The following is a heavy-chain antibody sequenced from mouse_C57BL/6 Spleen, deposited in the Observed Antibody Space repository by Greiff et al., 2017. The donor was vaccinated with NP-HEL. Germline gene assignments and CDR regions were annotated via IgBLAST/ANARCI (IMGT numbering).Heavy chain of an antibody. D-gene: IGHD2-4*01. CDR2: ISGGGGNT. Sequence: EVQRVESGGGLVKPGGSLKLSCAASGFTFSSYTMSWVRQTPEKRLEWVATISGGGGNTYYPDSVKGRFTISRDNAKNTLYLQMSSLRSEDTALYYCARQGLGFAYWGQGTLVTVSA. J-gene: IGHJ3*01. V-gene: IGHV5-9*01. CDR1: GFTFSSYT. CDR3: ARQGLGFAY.